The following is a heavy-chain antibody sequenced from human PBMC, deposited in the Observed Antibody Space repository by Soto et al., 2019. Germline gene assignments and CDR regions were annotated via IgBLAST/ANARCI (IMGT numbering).Heavy chain of an antibody. D-gene: IGHD2-15*01. J-gene: IGHJ4*02. V-gene: IGHV3-30*18. CDR3: AKVIYDPVVDDY. CDR1: GFSFKSYG. Sequence: QVQVVESGGGVVQPGTSLRLSCVASGFSFKSYGMHWVRQAPGKGLEWVALISNDGSNRYYEDSVKGRFTVSRDNSKNTVSLQMNSLRPEDTALYYCAKVIYDPVVDDYWGQGTHVIVSS. CDR2: ISNDGSNR.